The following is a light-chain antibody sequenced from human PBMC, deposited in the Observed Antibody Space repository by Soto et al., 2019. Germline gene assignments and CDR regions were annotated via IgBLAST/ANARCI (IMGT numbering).Light chain of an antibody. V-gene: IGLV2-14*01. CDR1: SSDIGDYNY. J-gene: IGLJ3*02. CDR3: SSYTSTTSLVV. Sequence: QSVLTQPASVSGSPGQSITISCTGTSSDIGDYNYVSWYRQHPGKVPKLVIYDVSHRPSGVSNRFSGSKSGNTASLTLSGLQAEDEADYYCSSYTSTTSLVVFGGGTKLTVL. CDR2: DVS.